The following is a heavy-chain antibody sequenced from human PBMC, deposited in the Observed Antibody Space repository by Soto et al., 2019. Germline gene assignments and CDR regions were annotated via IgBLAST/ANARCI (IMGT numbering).Heavy chain of an antibody. CDR2: IYRTGST. V-gene: IGHV4-4*02. CDR1: GGSFTSNNW. Sequence: PSETLSLTCAVSGGSFTSNNWWTWVRQPPGQGLEWIGEIYRTGSTSYNPSLKSRVTISVDMSKNQFSLRLTSVTAADTAVYYCARDLWVEPELYYYGMDVWGQGTTVTVSS. D-gene: IGHD1-1*01. J-gene: IGHJ6*02. CDR3: ARDLWVEPELYYYGMDV.